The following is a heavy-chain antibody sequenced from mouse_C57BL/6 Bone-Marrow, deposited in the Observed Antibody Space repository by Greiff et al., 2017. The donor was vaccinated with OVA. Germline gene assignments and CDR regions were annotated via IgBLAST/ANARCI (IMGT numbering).Heavy chain of an antibody. D-gene: IGHD2-3*01. J-gene: IGHJ2*01. CDR3: ASRGWLLPYFDY. CDR1: GYTFTDYY. V-gene: IGHV1-26*01. CDR2: INPNNGGT. Sequence: EVQLQQSGPELVKPGASVKISCKASGYTFTDYYMNWVKQSHGKSLEWIGDINPNNGGTSYNQKFKGKATLTVDKSSSTAYMELRSLTSEDSAVYDCASRGWLLPYFDYWGQGTTLTVSS.